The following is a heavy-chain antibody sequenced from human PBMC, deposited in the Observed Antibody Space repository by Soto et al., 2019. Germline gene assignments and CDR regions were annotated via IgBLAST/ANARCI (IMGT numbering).Heavy chain of an antibody. CDR3: ARMGYCGGDCYSYYFDY. V-gene: IGHV3-53*01. J-gene: IGHJ4*02. CDR1: GFTVSSSY. CDR2: IYSSGST. D-gene: IGHD2-21*02. Sequence: SLRLSCAASGFTVSSSYMSWARQAPGRGLEWVSVIYSSGSTYYADSVKGRFTISRDNSKNTLYLQMNSLRAEDTAAYYCARMGYCGGDCYSYYFDYWGQGTLVTVSS.